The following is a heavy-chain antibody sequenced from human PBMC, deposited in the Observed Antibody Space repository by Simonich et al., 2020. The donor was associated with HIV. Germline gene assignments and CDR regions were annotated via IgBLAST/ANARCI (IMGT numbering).Heavy chain of an antibody. CDR3: ARAFIVGDLRGAFNI. Sequence: QVQLQQWGAGLLKPSETLSLTCAVYGGSFSAYYWSRVRQPPGKGLEGIGEINNSRSTNYNPSLKSRVTISLDTSKHQFSLKLSSVTAADTAVYYCARAFIVGDLRGAFNIWGQGTMVTVSS. CDR1: GGSFSAYY. CDR2: INNSRST. V-gene: IGHV4-34*01. J-gene: IGHJ3*02. D-gene: IGHD1-26*01.